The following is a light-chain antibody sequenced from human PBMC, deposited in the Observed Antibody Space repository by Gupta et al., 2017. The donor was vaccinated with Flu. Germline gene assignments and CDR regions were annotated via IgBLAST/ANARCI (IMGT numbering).Light chain of an antibody. CDR2: ASD. V-gene: IGKV1-39*01. J-gene: IGKJ1*01. CDR1: QRIDYY. Sequence: PSSLSASIGDRIVITCRASQRIDYYLSWYQQKPGQAPNLLIAASDSLQTGVPSRFSGDGSGTNFTLAISGLQPEDFSTYYCRQRVSAPWTFGQGTTVEV. CDR3: RQRVSAPWT.